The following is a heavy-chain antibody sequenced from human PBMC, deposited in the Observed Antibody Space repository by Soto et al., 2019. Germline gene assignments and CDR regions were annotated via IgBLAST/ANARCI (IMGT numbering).Heavy chain of an antibody. CDR1: GFTFSSYW. V-gene: IGHV3-7*03. Sequence: GGSLRLSCAASGFTFSSYWMSWVRQAPGKGLEWVANIKQDGSEKYYVDSVKGRFTISRDNAKNSLYLQMNSLRAEDTAVYYCAARGPAAVVVVAATDDDFDIWGQGTMGTVSS. D-gene: IGHD2-15*01. J-gene: IGHJ3*02. CDR3: AARGPAAVVVVAATDDDFDI. CDR2: IKQDGSEK.